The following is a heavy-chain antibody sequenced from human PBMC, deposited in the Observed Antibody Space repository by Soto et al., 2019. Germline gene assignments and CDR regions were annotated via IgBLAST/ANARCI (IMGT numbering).Heavy chain of an antibody. CDR1: GDSISSSSSF. CDR2: IYYSGST. V-gene: IGHV4-39*01. J-gene: IGHJ6*02. Sequence: QLQLQESGPGLVKPSETLSLTCTVSGDSISSSSSFWGWIRQPPGKGLEWIANIYYSGSTYCNPSLKSRITISVDTSKNQFSLKLTSVTAADTAVYYCARQAGGGGHYYGMDVWGQGTTVTVSS. D-gene: IGHD2-21*01. CDR3: ARQAGGGGHYYGMDV.